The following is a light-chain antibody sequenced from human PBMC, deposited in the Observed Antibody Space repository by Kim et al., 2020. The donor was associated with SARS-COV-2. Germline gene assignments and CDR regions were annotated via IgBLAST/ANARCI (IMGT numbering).Light chain of an antibody. J-gene: IGKJ2*03. Sequence: VSPGERATRSCRASQNVGSKLAWYQQKPGQVPRLLIYDASTRATVIPARFSGSGSGTEFTLNISSLQSEDFAVYYCHQYNKWPLYSFGQGTKLEIK. CDR2: DAS. CDR3: HQYNKWPLYS. CDR1: QNVGSK. V-gene: IGKV3-15*01.